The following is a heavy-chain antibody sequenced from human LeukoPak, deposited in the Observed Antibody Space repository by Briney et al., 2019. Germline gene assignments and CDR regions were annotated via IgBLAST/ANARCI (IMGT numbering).Heavy chain of an antibody. Sequence: GGSLRLSCAASGFTFSSYWMSWVRQAPGKGLEWVANIKQDGTEEQYVDSVKGRFTISRDTAKSSLYLQMNSLRGEDTAVYYCVRDQTAYCEGSCYCAIDVWGQGTMVTVSS. CDR1: GFTFSSYW. D-gene: IGHD2-21*01. J-gene: IGHJ3*01. CDR3: VRDQTAYCEGSCYCAIDV. V-gene: IGHV3-7*01. CDR2: IKQDGTEE.